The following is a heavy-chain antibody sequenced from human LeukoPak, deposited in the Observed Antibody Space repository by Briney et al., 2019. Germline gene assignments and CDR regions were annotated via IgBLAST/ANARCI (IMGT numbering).Heavy chain of an antibody. CDR3: ARGIVVVTYGMDV. CDR2: INHSRST. J-gene: IGHJ6*02. Sequence: KPSETLSLTCAVYGGSFSGYYWSWIRQPPGKGLEWIGEINHSRSTNYNPSLKSRVTISVDTSKNQFSLKLSSVTAADTTVYYCARGIVVVTYGMDVWGQGTTVTVSS. V-gene: IGHV4-34*01. CDR1: GGSFSGYY. D-gene: IGHD3-22*01.